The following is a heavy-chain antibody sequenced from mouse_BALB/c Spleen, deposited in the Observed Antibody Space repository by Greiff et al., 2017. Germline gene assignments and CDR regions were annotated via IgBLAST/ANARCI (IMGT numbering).Heavy chain of an antibody. CDR1: GYTFTSYY. CDR3: ARGGGWGGGFDG. Sequence: QVQLKESGPELVKPGASVRISCKASGYTFTSYYIHWVKQRPGQGLEWIGWIYPGNVNTNYNEKFKGKATLTADKSSSTAYMQLSSLTSEDSAVYFCARGGGWGGGFDGWGEGTTVTVSS. D-gene: IGHD1-1*02. J-gene: IGHJ1*01. V-gene: IGHV1S56*01. CDR2: IYPGNVNT.